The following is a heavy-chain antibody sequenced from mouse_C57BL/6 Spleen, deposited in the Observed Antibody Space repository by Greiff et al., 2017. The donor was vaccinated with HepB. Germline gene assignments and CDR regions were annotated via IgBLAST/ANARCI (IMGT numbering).Heavy chain of an antibody. CDR3: ARGDWFAY. V-gene: IGHV5-12*01. Sequence: DVHLVESGGGLVQPGGSLKLSCAASGFTFSDYYMYWVRQTPEKRLEWVAYISNGGGSTYYPDTVKGRFTISRDNAKNTLYLQMSRLKSEDTAMYYCARGDWFAYWGQGTLVTVSA. J-gene: IGHJ3*01. CDR1: GFTFSDYY. CDR2: ISNGGGST.